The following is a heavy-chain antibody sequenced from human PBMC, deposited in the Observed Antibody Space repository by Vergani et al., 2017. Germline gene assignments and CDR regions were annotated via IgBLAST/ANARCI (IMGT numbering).Heavy chain of an antibody. CDR2: IHSSGTT. V-gene: IGHV4-61*02. CDR1: GGSITSGSFY. Sequence: QVQLHESGPGLVKPSQTLSLTCTVSGGSITSGSFYWSWIRQPAGKGLEWIGRIHSSGTTNYNPSLKSRVTLSVDTSKNQLSLRMTSVTAADTAVYYCASDTHSGQRADRWGQGILVTVTS. CDR3: ASDTHSGQRADR. J-gene: IGHJ5*02. D-gene: IGHD6-19*01.